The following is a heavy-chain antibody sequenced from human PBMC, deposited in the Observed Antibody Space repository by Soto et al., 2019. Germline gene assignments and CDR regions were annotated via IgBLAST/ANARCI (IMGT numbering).Heavy chain of an antibody. CDR1: GYTFTSYD. CDR2: MNPNSGNT. CDR3: ARERSAAGTGWVDP. D-gene: IGHD6-13*01. J-gene: IGHJ5*02. Sequence: QVQLVQSGAEVKKPGASVKVSCKASGYTFTSYDINWVRQATGQGLEWMGWMNPNSGNTAYAQKFQGRVTMTRNTSISAAYMELSSLRSEDTAVYYSARERSAAGTGWVDPWGQGTLVTVSS. V-gene: IGHV1-8*01.